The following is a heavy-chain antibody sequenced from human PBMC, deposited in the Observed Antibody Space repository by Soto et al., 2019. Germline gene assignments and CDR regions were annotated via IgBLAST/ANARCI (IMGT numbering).Heavy chain of an antibody. J-gene: IGHJ4*02. D-gene: IGHD2-2*02. CDR2: INHSGST. Sequence: SETLSLTCAVYGGSFSGYYWSWIRQPPGKGLEWIGEINHSGSTNYNPSLKSRVTISVDTSKNQFSLKLSSVTAAETAVYYCARPLLLDPGCFDYWGQGTLVNVSS. CDR3: ARPLLLDPGCFDY. CDR1: GGSFSGYY. V-gene: IGHV4-34*01.